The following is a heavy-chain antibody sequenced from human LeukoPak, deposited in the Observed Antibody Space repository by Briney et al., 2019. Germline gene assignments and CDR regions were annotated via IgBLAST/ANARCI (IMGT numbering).Heavy chain of an antibody. Sequence: PSETLSLTCTVSGYSISSGFYWGWIRQPPGKGLEWIGSIYYSGSTYYNPSLKSRVTISVDTSKNQFSLKLSSVTAADTAVYYCARDHVATIRGLGYYYYYYMDVWGKGTTVTVSS. CDR1: GYSISSGFY. J-gene: IGHJ6*03. CDR3: ARDHVATIRGLGYYYYYYMDV. V-gene: IGHV4-38-2*02. CDR2: IYYSGST. D-gene: IGHD5-24*01.